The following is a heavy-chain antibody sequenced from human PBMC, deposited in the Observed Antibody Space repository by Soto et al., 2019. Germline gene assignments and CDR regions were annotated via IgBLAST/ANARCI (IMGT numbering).Heavy chain of an antibody. J-gene: IGHJ4*02. CDR1: GFTFSSFG. CDR2: ILYDGSNK. V-gene: IGHV3-33*01. CDR3: ARFSSGWYDGVDY. Sequence: GGSLRLSCAASGFTFSSFGMHWVRQAPGKGLEWVAVILYDGSNKYYADSVKGRFTISRDNSRNTLYLQMNSLRAEDTAVYYCARFSSGWYDGVDYWGQGTLVTDSS. D-gene: IGHD6-19*01.